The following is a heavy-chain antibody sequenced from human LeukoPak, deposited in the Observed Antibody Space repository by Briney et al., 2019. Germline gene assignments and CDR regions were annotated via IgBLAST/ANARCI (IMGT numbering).Heavy chain of an antibody. CDR2: ISGSGGST. D-gene: IGHD3-10*01. CDR1: GFTFSSYG. Sequence: GGSLRLPCAASGFTFSSYGMSWVRQAPGKGLEWVSAISGSGGSTYYADSVKGRFTISRDNSKNTLYLQMNSLRAEDTAVYYCARLGARSGSYDYWGQGTLVTVSS. J-gene: IGHJ4*02. V-gene: IGHV3-23*01. CDR3: ARLGARSGSYDY.